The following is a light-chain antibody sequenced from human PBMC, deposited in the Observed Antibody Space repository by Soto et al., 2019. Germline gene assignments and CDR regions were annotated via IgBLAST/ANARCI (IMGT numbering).Light chain of an antibody. J-gene: IGKJ5*01. CDR1: LTVANNH. V-gene: IGKV3D-20*02. CDR3: QQRSNWIT. CDR2: GAS. Sequence: EIVLTQSPVTLSLYPGEGATLSCRASLTVANNHVAWYQQKPGQAPRLLIYGASTRATGIPARFSGSGSGTDFTLTISSLEPEDFAVYYCQQRSNWITFGQGTRLEIK.